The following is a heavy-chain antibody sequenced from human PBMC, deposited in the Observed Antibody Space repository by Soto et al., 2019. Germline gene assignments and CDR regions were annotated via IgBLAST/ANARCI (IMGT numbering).Heavy chain of an antibody. Sequence: SVKVSCKASGGTFSSYAISWVRQAPGKGLEWMGGIIPIFGTANYAQKFQGRVTITADESTSTAYLELSSLRSEDTAVYYCAREFGAGRYYYGMDVWGQGTTVTVAS. D-gene: IGHD3-10*01. CDR1: GGTFSSYA. CDR2: IIPIFGTA. CDR3: AREFGAGRYYYGMDV. V-gene: IGHV1-69*13. J-gene: IGHJ6*02.